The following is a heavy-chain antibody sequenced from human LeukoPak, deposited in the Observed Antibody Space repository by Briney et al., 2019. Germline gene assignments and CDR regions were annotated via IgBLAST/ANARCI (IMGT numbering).Heavy chain of an antibody. V-gene: IGHV3-30*04. D-gene: IGHD3-3*01. J-gene: IGHJ4*02. Sequence: GGSLRLSCAASGFTFSSYAMSWVRQAPGKGLERVGVISYDGSDEYYTDSVKGRFTISRDNSKNTVYLQMNSLRADDTAVYYCARDFTPEWFDIHWGQGTLVTVS. CDR1: GFTFSSYA. CDR2: ISYDGSDE. CDR3: ARDFTPEWFDIH.